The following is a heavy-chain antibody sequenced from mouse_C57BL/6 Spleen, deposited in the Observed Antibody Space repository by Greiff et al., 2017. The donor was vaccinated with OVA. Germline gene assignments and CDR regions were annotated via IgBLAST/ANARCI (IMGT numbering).Heavy chain of an antibody. D-gene: IGHD4-1*01. Sequence: EVKLVESEGGLVQPGSSMKLSCTASGFTFSDYYMAWVRQVPEKGLEWVANINYDGSSTYYLDSLKSRFIISRDNAKNILYLQMSSLKSEDTATYYCARDQTGTDAMDYWGQGTSVTVSS. CDR3: ARDQTGTDAMDY. CDR2: INYDGSST. V-gene: IGHV5-16*01. J-gene: IGHJ4*01. CDR1: GFTFSDYY.